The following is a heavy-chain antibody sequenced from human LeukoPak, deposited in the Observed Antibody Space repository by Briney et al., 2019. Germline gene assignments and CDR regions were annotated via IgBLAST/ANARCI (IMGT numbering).Heavy chain of an antibody. D-gene: IGHD6-19*01. V-gene: IGHV4-39*01. Sequence: SETLSLTCTVSGGSISSSDYYWGWIRQPPGKGLEWIGSIYYSGSTYYNPSLESRVTISVDTSKNQFSLKLTSVTAADTAVYYCATFSSGWPQYFQHWGQGTLVTVSS. J-gene: IGHJ1*01. CDR3: ATFSSGWPQYFQH. CDR2: IYYSGST. CDR1: GGSISSSDYY.